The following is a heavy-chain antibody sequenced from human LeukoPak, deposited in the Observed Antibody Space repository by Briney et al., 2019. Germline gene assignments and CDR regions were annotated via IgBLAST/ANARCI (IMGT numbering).Heavy chain of an antibody. D-gene: IGHD3-22*01. CDR3: ARVCRGSGYLMNAFDI. J-gene: IGHJ3*02. V-gene: IGHV3-21*01. Sequence: PGGSLRLSCAASGFTFSSYSMNWVRQAPGKGLEWVSSISSSSSYIYYADSVKGRFTISRDNAKNSLYLQMNSLRAVDTAVYYCARVCRGSGYLMNAFDIWGQGTMVTVSS. CDR1: GFTFSSYS. CDR2: ISSSSSYI.